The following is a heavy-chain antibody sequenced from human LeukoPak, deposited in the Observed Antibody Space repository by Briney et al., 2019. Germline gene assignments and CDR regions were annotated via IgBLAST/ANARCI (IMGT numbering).Heavy chain of an antibody. CDR1: GFTFTSSA. V-gene: IGHV1-58*02. CDR2: IVVGSGNT. Sequence: ASVKVSCKASGFTFTSSAMQWVRQARGQRLEWIGWIVVGSGNTNYAQKFQERVTITRDMSTSTAYMELSSLRSEDTAVYYCAADDVDTAMVTGSYWGQGTLVTVSS. D-gene: IGHD5-18*01. J-gene: IGHJ4*02. CDR3: AADDVDTAMVTGSY.